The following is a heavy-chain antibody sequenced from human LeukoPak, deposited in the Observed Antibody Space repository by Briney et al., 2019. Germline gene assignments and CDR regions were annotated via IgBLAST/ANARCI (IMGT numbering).Heavy chain of an antibody. J-gene: IGHJ4*02. Sequence: SETLSLTCAVYGGSFSGYYWSWIRQPPGKGLEWIGYIYYSGSTNYNPSLKSRVTISVDTSKNQFSLKLSSVTAADTAVYYCARATGYGYPFDYWGQGTLVTVSS. D-gene: IGHD5-18*01. CDR1: GGSFSGYY. V-gene: IGHV4-59*01. CDR2: IYYSGST. CDR3: ARATGYGYPFDY.